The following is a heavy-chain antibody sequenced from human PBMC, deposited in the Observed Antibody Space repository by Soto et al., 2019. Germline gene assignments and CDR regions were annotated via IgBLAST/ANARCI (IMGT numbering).Heavy chain of an antibody. CDR3: AHRTYCSGGSCYDY. J-gene: IGHJ4*02. CDR1: GFSLSTSEVG. D-gene: IGHD2-15*01. V-gene: IGHV2-5*02. Sequence: QITLKESGPTLVKPTQTLTLTCTFSGFSLSTSEVGVGWIRQPPGKALEWLAIIFWDDDKRYSPSLRSRLTTXKXTXXNQVVLTMTNMDPIDTATYYCAHRTYCSGGSCYDYWGQGTLVTVSS. CDR2: IFWDDDK.